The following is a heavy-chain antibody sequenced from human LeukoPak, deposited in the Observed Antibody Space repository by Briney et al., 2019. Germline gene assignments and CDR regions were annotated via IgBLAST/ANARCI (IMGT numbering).Heavy chain of an antibody. V-gene: IGHV1-69*13. J-gene: IGHJ4*02. D-gene: IGHD4-23*01. CDR3: ARDALAVAYFDY. Sequence: SVKVSCKASGGTFSSYAISWVRQAPGQGLEWMGGIIPIFGTANYAQKFQGRVTITADESTSTAYMELSSLRSEDMAVYYCARDALAVAYFDYWGQGTLVTVSS. CDR1: GGTFSSYA. CDR2: IIPIFGTA.